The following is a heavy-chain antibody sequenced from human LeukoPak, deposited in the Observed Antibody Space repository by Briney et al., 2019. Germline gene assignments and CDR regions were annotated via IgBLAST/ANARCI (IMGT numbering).Heavy chain of an antibody. D-gene: IGHD3-16*02. CDR3: ARYYDYVWGSYRSYYYYYGMDV. V-gene: IGHV1-18*04. Sequence: ASVKVSRKASGYTFTSYGISWVRQAPGQGLEWMGWISAYNGNTNYAQKLQGRVTMTTDTSTSTAYMELRSLRSDDTAVYYCARYYDYVWGSYRSYYYYYGMDVWGKGTTVTVSS. CDR2: ISAYNGNT. CDR1: GYTFTSYG. J-gene: IGHJ6*04.